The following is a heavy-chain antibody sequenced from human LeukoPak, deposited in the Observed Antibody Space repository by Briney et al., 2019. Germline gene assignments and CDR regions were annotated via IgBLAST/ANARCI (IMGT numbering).Heavy chain of an antibody. CDR1: GGSFNGYY. D-gene: IGHD6-6*01. CDR3: ARASLQPYFSSSEGYYYAMDV. CDR2: INHSGST. J-gene: IGHJ6*02. Sequence: SSETLSLTCGVYGGSFNGYYWSWIRQPPGKGLEWLGEINHSGSTTYNASLKSRVTISVDTSKKQFFLILSSVTGADTAVYYCARASLQPYFSSSEGYYYAMDVWGQGTTVTVSS. V-gene: IGHV4-34*01.